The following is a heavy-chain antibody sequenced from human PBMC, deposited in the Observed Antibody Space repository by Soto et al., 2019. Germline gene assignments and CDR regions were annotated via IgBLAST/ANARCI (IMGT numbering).Heavy chain of an antibody. D-gene: IGHD2-8*01. Sequence: GGSLRLSCAASGFTFSSYSMNWVRQAPGKGLEWVSYISSSSSTIYYADSVKGRFTISRDNAKNSLYLQVNSLRDEDTAVYYCARKPSGYYLYGMDVWGQGTTVTVSS. CDR3: ARKPSGYYLYGMDV. CDR2: ISSSSSTI. J-gene: IGHJ6*02. CDR1: GFTFSSYS. V-gene: IGHV3-48*02.